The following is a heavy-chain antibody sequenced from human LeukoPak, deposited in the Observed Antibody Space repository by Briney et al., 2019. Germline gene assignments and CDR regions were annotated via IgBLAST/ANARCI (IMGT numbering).Heavy chain of an antibody. CDR1: GGSISFYY. J-gene: IGHJ6*03. D-gene: IGHD6-13*01. CDR3: ARAYSSSWYGDYYYYMDV. V-gene: IGHV4-59*01. CDR2: IYYSGST. Sequence: MPSETLSLTCTVSGGSISFYYWNWIRQPPGKGLEWIGYIYYSGSTNYNPSLRRRVTISVDTSKNQFSLNVSSVTAADTATYYCARAYSSSWYGDYYYYMDVWGKGTTVTVSS.